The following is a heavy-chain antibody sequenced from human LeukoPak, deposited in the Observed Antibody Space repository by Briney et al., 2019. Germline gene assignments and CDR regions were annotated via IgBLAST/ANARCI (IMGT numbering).Heavy chain of an antibody. D-gene: IGHD3-22*01. V-gene: IGHV4-59*01. CDR3: ARDTYYYDSSGYRPFDY. J-gene: IGHJ4*02. CDR1: GGSISSYY. Sequence: SETLSLTCTVSGGSISSYYWSWIRQPPGKGLERIGYIYYSGSTNYNPSLKSRVTISVDTSKNQFSLKLSSVTAADTAVYYCARDTYYYDSSGYRPFDYWGQGTLVTVSS. CDR2: IYYSGST.